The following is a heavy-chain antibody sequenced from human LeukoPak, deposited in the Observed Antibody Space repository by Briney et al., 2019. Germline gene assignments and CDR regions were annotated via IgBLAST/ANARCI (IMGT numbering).Heavy chain of an antibody. J-gene: IGHJ3*01. CDR3: ARDQGGGIVGATAV. V-gene: IGHV3-64*01. D-gene: IGHD1-26*01. CDR2: ISSNGGST. Sequence: PGESLRLSCAASGLTFSSYAMHWVRQAPGKGLEYVSAISSNGGSTYYANSVKGRFTISRDNSKNTLFLQMGSLRAEDMAVYYCARDQGGGIVGATAVWGQGTMVTVSS. CDR1: GLTFSSYA.